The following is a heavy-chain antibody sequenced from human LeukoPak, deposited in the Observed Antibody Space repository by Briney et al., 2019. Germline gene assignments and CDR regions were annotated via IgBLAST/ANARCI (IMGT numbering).Heavy chain of an antibody. CDR1: GGSISSSSYY. CDR2: IYYSGST. Sequence: SETLSLTCTVSGGSISSSSYYWGWIRQPPGKGLEWIGSIYYSGSTYYNPSLKSRVTISVDTSKNQFSLKLSSVTAADTAVYYCARGRGSSRAFDIWGQGTMVTVSS. V-gene: IGHV4-39*07. J-gene: IGHJ3*02. D-gene: IGHD3-10*01. CDR3: ARGRGSSRAFDI.